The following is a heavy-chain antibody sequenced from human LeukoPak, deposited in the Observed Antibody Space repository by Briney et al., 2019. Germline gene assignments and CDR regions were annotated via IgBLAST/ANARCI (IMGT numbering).Heavy chain of an antibody. D-gene: IGHD3-10*01. CDR3: ARGTVTMVDY. CDR1: GFTVSSNY. V-gene: IGHV3-66*01. J-gene: IGHJ4*02. Sequence: PGGSLRLSCAASGFTVSSNYMSWVRQAPGRGLEWVSVIYSGGSTYYADSVKGRFTISRDNSKSTLFLQMNSLRAGDTAVYYCARGTVTMVDYWGQGTLVTVSS. CDR2: IYSGGST.